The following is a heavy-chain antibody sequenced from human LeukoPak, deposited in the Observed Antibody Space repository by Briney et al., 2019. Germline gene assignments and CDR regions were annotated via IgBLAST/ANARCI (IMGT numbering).Heavy chain of an antibody. D-gene: IGHD1-26*01. CDR2: INTDESST. J-gene: IGHJ4*02. Sequence: GGSLRLSCAASGFTFSSYWMHWVRQAPGKGLVWVSRINTDESSTNYADSVKGRFTISRDNAKNTLYLQMNSLRAEDTAVYYCARELWELTYYFDYWGQGTLVTVSS. V-gene: IGHV3-74*01. CDR3: ARELWELTYYFDY. CDR1: GFTFSSYW.